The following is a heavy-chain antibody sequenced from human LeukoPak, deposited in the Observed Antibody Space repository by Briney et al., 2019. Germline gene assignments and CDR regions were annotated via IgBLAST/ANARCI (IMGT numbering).Heavy chain of an antibody. V-gene: IGHV1-8*01. D-gene: IGHD6-13*01. CDR1: GYTFSSYD. CDR2: MNPNSGNT. J-gene: IGHJ4*02. Sequence: GASVKVSCKASGYTFSSYDINWVRQATGQGLEWMGWMNPNSGNTGYAQKFQGRVSMTSNTSISTAYTELSSLRSEDTAVYYCTRGLRREQQLLRAFDGWGQGTLVTVSS. CDR3: TRGLRREQQLLRAFDG.